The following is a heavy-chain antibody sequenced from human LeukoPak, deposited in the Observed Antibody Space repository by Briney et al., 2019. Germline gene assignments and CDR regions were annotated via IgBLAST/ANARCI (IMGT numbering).Heavy chain of an antibody. CDR2: ISSSSSYI. CDR1: GFTFSSYS. CDR3: AGADILTGKSDY. V-gene: IGHV3-21*01. D-gene: IGHD3-9*01. Sequence: GRSLRLSCAASGFTFSSYSMNWVRQAPGKGLEWVSSISSSSSYIYYADSVKGRFTISRDNAKNSLYLQMNSLRAEDTAVYYCAGADILTGKSDYWGQGTLVTVSS. J-gene: IGHJ4*02.